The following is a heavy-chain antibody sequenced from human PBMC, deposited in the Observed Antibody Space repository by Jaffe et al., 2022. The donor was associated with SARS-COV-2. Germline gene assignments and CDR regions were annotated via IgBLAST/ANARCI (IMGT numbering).Heavy chain of an antibody. CDR2: IRSKAYGGTT. D-gene: IGHD3-22*01. CDR3: TRDYYDSSGHYY. CDR1: GFTFGDYA. J-gene: IGHJ4*02. V-gene: IGHV3-49*04. Sequence: EVQLVESGGGLVQPGRSLRLSCTASGFTFGDYAMSWVRQAPGKGLEWVGFIRSKAYGGTTEYAASVKGRFTISRDDSKSIAYLQMNSLKTEDTAVYYCTRDYYDSSGHYYWGQGTLVTVSS.